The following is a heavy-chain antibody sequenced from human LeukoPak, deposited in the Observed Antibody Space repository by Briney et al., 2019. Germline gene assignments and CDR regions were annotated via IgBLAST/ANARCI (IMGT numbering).Heavy chain of an antibody. CDR2: IYPGDSDT. J-gene: IGHJ4*02. D-gene: IGHD4-17*01. CDR3: ARLLDYGDSGRCDY. Sequence: RRGESLKISCKGSGYSFTSYWIGWVRQMPGKGLEGMGIIYPGDSDTRYSPSFQGQVTISADKSISTAYLQWSSLNASDTAMFYCARLLDYGDSGRCDYWGQGTLVTVSS. V-gene: IGHV5-51*01. CDR1: GYSFTSYW.